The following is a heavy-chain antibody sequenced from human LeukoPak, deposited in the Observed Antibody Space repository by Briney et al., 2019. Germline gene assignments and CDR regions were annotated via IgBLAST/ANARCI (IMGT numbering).Heavy chain of an antibody. CDR3: ARSGRGIAAAGTNYYYYYMDV. J-gene: IGHJ6*03. V-gene: IGHV3-23*01. Sequence: GGSLRLSCAASGFTFSSYAMSWVRQAPGKGLEWVSAISGSGGSTYYADSVKGRFTISRDNSKNTLYLQMNSLRAEDTAVYYCARSGRGIAAAGTNYYYYYMDVWGKGTTVTVSS. CDR1: GFTFSSYA. D-gene: IGHD6-13*01. CDR2: ISGSGGST.